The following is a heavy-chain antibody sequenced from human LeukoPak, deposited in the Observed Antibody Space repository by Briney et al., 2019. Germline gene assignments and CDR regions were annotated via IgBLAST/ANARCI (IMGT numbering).Heavy chain of an antibody. CDR1: GYTFPSYG. Sequence: ASVKVSCKASGYTFPSYGFSWVRQAPGQGLEWMGWISTYNGNTNYAQKFQGRVTMTTDTSTSTAYMELRSLRSDDTAVYCCARDRHYGSGPGDYWGQGTLVTVSS. CDR3: ARDRHYGSGPGDY. CDR2: ISTYNGNT. D-gene: IGHD3-10*01. J-gene: IGHJ4*02. V-gene: IGHV1-18*04.